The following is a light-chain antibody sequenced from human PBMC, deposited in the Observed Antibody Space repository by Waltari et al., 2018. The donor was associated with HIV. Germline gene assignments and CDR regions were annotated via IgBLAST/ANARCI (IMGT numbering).Light chain of an antibody. CDR3: QSYDSSLSGWV. CDR2: GNN. V-gene: IGLV1-40*01. Sequence: QSVLTQPPSVSGAPGPRVTISCPGSSSNLGGGCDLTWYQQLPGTAPKLLIYGNNNRSSGVPDRFSGSKSGTSASLAITGLQAEDEADYYCQSYDSSLSGWVFGGGTKLTVL. CDR1: SSNLGGGCD. J-gene: IGLJ3*02.